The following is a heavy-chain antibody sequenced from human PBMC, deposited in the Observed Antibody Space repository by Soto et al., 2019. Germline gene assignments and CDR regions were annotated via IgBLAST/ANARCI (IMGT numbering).Heavy chain of an antibody. CDR3: ARGLGRVAFDI. J-gene: IGHJ3*02. Sequence: QVQLQQWGAGLLKPSETLSLTCAVYGGSFSGYDWSWIRQPPGKGLEWIGEINHSGSTNYNPSLKSRVTISVDTSKNQFSLKLSSVTAADTAVYYCARGLGRVAFDIWGQGTMVTVSS. D-gene: IGHD7-27*01. V-gene: IGHV4-34*01. CDR2: INHSGST. CDR1: GGSFSGYD.